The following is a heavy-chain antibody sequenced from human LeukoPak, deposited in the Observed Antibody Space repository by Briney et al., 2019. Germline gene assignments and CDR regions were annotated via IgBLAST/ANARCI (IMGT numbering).Heavy chain of an antibody. CDR3: AKAPPHSYDILTGPGDY. CDR1: GFTFDDYA. D-gene: IGHD3-9*01. CDR2: ISWNSGSI. V-gene: IGHV3-9*01. Sequence: GGSLRLSCAASGFTFDDYAMHWVRQAPGKGLEWVSGISWNSGSIGYADSVKGRFTISRDNAKNSLYLQMNSLRTEDTAVYYCAKAPPHSYDILTGPGDYWGQGTLVTVSS. J-gene: IGHJ4*02.